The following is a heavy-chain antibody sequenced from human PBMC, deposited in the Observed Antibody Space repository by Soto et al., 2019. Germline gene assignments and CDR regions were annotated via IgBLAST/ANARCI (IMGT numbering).Heavy chain of an antibody. CDR1: GYTFTSYA. V-gene: IGHV1-3*01. CDR2: INAGNGNT. J-gene: IGHJ4*02. Sequence: ASLKFSCKSSGYTFTSYAMHWVRQAPGQRLEWMGWINAGNGNTKYSQKFQGRVTIIRDTSASTAYMELSSLRSEDTAVYYCAREIGELDYWGQGTLVTVSS. CDR3: AREIGELDY.